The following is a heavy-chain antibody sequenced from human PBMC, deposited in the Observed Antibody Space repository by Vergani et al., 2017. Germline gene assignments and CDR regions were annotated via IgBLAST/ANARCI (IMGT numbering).Heavy chain of an antibody. D-gene: IGHD6-13*01. CDR1: GGSFSGYY. CDR2: INHSGST. Sequence: QVQLQQWGAGLLKPSETLSLTCAVYGGSFSGYYWSWIRQPPGKGLEWIGEINHSGSTNYNPSLKSRVTISVDTSKNQFSLKLSSVTAADTAVYYCARGLSVVAAAGTVRARRPKNWFDPWGQGTLVTVSS. CDR3: ARGLSVVAAAGTVRARRPKNWFDP. J-gene: IGHJ5*02. V-gene: IGHV4-34*01.